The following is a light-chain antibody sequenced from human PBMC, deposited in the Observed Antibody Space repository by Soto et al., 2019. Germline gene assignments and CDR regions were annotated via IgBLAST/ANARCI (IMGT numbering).Light chain of an antibody. J-gene: IGKJ2*01. V-gene: IGKV3-11*01. CDR1: QSVSSY. Sequence: EIVLTQSPATLSLSPGERATLSCRASQSVSSYLAWYQQKPGQAPTLLIYDASNRATGIPARFSGSGSGTDFTLTISSLETEDFAVYYCPQRSNWPPYTFGQGNKLEIK. CDR2: DAS. CDR3: PQRSNWPPYT.